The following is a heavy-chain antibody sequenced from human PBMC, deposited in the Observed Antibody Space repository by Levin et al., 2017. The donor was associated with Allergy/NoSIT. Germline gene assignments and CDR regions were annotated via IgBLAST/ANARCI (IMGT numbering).Heavy chain of an antibody. Sequence: ETLSLTCAASGFTFDDYTMHWVRQAPGKGPEWVSLISWDGVNTYYADSVKGRFTISRDNSKNSLYLQMNSLRTEDTALYYCAKDFLPASIGNYYYMDVWGKGTTVTVSS. CDR2: ISWDGVNT. CDR1: GFTFDDYT. CDR3: AKDFLPASIGNYYYMDV. V-gene: IGHV3-43*01. J-gene: IGHJ6*03. D-gene: IGHD2-2*01.